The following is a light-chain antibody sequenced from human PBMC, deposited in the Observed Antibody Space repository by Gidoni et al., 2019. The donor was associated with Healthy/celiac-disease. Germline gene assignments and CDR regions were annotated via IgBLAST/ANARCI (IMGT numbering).Light chain of an antibody. CDR1: SGSVSTSYY. CDR2: STN. Sequence: QTVVTQEPSLSVSPGGTVTLTCGLSSGSVSTSYYPSWYQQTPCQAPRTLIYSTNTRSSGVPVRFSGSILGNKAALTITGAQADDGSDYYCMLYMGSVRVFGGGTKLTVL. CDR3: MLYMGSVRV. J-gene: IGLJ3*02. V-gene: IGLV8-61*01.